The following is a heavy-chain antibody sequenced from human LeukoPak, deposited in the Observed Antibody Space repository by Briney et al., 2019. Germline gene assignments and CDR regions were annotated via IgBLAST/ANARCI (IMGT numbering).Heavy chain of an antibody. Sequence: GGSLXLSCAASXXXXXXXXXXXXRQAXXXXXXXXXXXXSSSSTIYYADPVKSRFTISRDNAKNSLYLQMNSLRDEDTAVYYCARDRGYYGSGSVNWFDPWGQGTLVTVSS. D-gene: IGHD3-10*01. CDR2: XXSSSSTI. J-gene: IGHJ5*02. CDR1: XXXXXXXX. V-gene: IGHV3-48*02. CDR3: ARDRGYYGSGSVNWFDP.